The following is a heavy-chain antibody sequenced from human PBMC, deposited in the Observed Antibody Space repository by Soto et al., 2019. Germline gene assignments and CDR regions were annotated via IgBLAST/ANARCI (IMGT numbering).Heavy chain of an antibody. CDR2: IIPILGIA. Sequence: QVQLVQSGAEVKKPGSSVKVSCKASGGTFSSYTISWVRQAPGQGGEWMGRIIPILGIANYAQKVQGRVKSNADKSTSTDYMELRSLRSADTAVYSCASEWERSALDGWGQGTLVTVSS. CDR1: GGTFSSYT. CDR3: ASEWERSALDG. V-gene: IGHV1-69*02. J-gene: IGHJ4*02. D-gene: IGHD1-26*01.